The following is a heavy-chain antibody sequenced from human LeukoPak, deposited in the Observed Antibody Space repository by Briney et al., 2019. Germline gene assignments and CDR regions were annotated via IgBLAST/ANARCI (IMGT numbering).Heavy chain of an antibody. D-gene: IGHD6-19*01. V-gene: IGHV4-59*08. CDR1: GGSISSYY. CDR2: IYYSGST. CDR3: ARHKLFGSGPVDY. Sequence: SETLSLTCTVSGGSISSYYWSWIRQPPGKGLEWIGYIYYSGSTNYNPSLKSRVTISVDTSKNQFSLKLSSVTAADTAVYYCARHKLFGSGPVDYWGQGTLVTVSS. J-gene: IGHJ4*02.